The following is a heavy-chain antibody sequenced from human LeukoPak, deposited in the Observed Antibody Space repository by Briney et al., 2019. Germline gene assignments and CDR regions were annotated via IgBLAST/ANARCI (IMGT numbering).Heavy chain of an antibody. Sequence: GGSLRLSCAASGFTFSNSGMSWVRQAPGKGLEWVAIINQDGSEKNCVDSVKGRFTISRDNAKNSLYLQMNSLRAEDTAVYYCANNRASLGYWGQGTLVTVSS. CDR1: GFTFSNSG. CDR3: ANNRASLGY. CDR2: INQDGSEK. V-gene: IGHV3-7*02. D-gene: IGHD2/OR15-2a*01. J-gene: IGHJ4*02.